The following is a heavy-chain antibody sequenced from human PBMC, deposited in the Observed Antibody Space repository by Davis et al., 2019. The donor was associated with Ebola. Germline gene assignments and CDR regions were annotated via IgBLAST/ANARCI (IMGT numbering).Heavy chain of an antibody. CDR1: GFTFSSYA. CDR3: ARDHEVVVVPAAIDYYYMDV. J-gene: IGHJ6*03. Sequence: PGGSLRLSCAASGFTFSSYAMSWVRQAPGKGLEWVSSISSSSSYIYYADSVKGRFTISRDNAKNSLYLQMNSLRAEDTAVYYCARDHEVVVVPAAIDYYYMDVWGKGTTVTVSS. D-gene: IGHD2-2*01. V-gene: IGHV3-21*01. CDR2: ISSSSSYI.